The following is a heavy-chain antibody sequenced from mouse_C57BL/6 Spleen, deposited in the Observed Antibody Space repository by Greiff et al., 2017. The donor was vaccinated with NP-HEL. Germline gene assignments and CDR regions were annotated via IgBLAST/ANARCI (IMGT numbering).Heavy chain of an antibody. J-gene: IGHJ3*01. CDR2: IWGGGST. D-gene: IGHD2-4*01. CDR1: GFSLTSYG. CDR3: AKHVERYDYDVPFAY. Sequence: VKLVESGPGLVAPSQSLSITCTVSGFSLTSYGVDWVRQPPGKGLEWLGVIWGGGSTNYNSALMSRLSIRKDNSKSQVFLKMNRLQTDDTAMYYCAKHVERYDYDVPFAYWGQGTLVTVSA. V-gene: IGHV2-9*01.